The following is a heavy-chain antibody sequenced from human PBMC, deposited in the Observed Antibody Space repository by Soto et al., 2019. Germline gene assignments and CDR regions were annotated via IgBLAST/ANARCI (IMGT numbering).Heavy chain of an antibody. CDR2: IYPGDSDT. V-gene: IGHV5-51*01. CDR3: ARRMGSSLGAGANDAFDI. CDR1: GYSFTSYW. D-gene: IGHD6-6*01. J-gene: IGHJ3*02. Sequence: GESLKISCSGSGYSFTSYWIGWVGQMPGKGLEWMGIIYPGDSDTRYSPSFQGQVTISADKSISTAYLQWSSLKASDTAMYYCARRMGSSLGAGANDAFDIWGQGTMVTVSS.